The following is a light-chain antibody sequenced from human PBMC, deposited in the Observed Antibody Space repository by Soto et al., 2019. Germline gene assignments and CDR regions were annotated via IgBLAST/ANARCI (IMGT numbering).Light chain of an antibody. CDR1: QRINSY. J-gene: IGKJ4*01. Sequence: DIPMTQSPSSLSASVGDRVTITCRESQRINSYLNWYQQKPGKAPKLMIYAASSLQSGVPSRFSGSGSGTDFTLTISSLQPEDFATYYCQQSYSTPPTFGGGTKVEIK. CDR3: QQSYSTPPT. CDR2: AAS. V-gene: IGKV1-39*01.